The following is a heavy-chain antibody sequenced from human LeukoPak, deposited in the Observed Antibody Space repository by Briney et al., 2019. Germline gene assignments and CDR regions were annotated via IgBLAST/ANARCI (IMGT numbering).Heavy chain of an antibody. Sequence: EGSPRLSCAASGFTFSSYGMHWVRQAPGKGLEWVAVISYDGSNKYYADSVRGRFTISRDNSKNTLYLQMNSLRAEDTAVYYCAKTAATDYFDYWGQGTLVTVSS. V-gene: IGHV3-30*18. J-gene: IGHJ4*02. D-gene: IGHD2-15*01. CDR1: GFTFSSYG. CDR2: ISYDGSNK. CDR3: AKTAATDYFDY.